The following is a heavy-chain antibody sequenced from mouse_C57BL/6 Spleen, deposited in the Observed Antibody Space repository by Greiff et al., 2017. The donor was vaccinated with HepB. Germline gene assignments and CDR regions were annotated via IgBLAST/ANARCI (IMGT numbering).Heavy chain of an antibody. J-gene: IGHJ2*01. CDR3: ARSLVGYYYGSSYDYFDY. CDR1: GYTFTSYG. Sequence: QVQLQQSGAELARPGASVKLSCKASGYTFTSYGISWVKQRTGQGLEWIGEIYPRSGNTYYNEKFKGKATLTADKSSSTAYMELRSLTSEDSAVYFCARSLVGYYYGSSYDYFDYWGQGTTLTVSS. D-gene: IGHD1-1*01. V-gene: IGHV1-81*01. CDR2: IYPRSGNT.